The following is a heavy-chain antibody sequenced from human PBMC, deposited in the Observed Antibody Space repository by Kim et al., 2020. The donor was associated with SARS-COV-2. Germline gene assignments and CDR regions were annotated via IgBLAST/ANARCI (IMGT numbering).Heavy chain of an antibody. J-gene: IGHJ6*02. CDR2: ISYDGSNK. D-gene: IGHD3-10*01. V-gene: IGHV3-30*18. Sequence: GGSLRLSCAASGFTFNTYGMYWVRQAPGKGLEWVAVISYDGSNKYYADSVKGRFTISRDNSKNTLYLQMNSLRAEDTAVYYCAKAVLRGFNYYYYGMDVWGQGTTVTVSS. CDR1: GFTFNTYG. CDR3: AKAVLRGFNYYYYGMDV.